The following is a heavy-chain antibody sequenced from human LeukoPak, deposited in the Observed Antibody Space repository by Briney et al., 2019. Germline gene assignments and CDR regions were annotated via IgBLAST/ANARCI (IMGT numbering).Heavy chain of an antibody. CDR1: GFTFSSYW. CDR3: ARSQSAVTSYFDY. Sequence: PGGSLRLSCAASGFTFSSYWMNWVRQAPGKGLEWVANIKQDGSEKYYVDSVKGRFTISRDNAKNSLYLQMNSLRAEDTAVYYCARSQSAVTSYFDYWGQGTLVTVSS. D-gene: IGHD4-17*01. J-gene: IGHJ4*02. CDR2: IKQDGSEK. V-gene: IGHV3-7*01.